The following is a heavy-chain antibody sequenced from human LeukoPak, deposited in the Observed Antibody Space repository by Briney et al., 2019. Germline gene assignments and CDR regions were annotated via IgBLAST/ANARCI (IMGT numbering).Heavy chain of an antibody. D-gene: IGHD1-26*01. CDR2: IYHSGST. V-gene: IGHV4-4*02. CDR1: GGSISSSNW. CDR3: ARDSSGSYYWGDAFDI. Sequence: SETLSLTCAVSGGSISSSNWWSWVRQPPGKGLEWIGEIYHSGSTNYNPSLKSRVTISVDKSKNQFSLKLSSVTAADTAVYYCARDSSGSYYWGDAFDIWGQGTMVTVSS. J-gene: IGHJ3*02.